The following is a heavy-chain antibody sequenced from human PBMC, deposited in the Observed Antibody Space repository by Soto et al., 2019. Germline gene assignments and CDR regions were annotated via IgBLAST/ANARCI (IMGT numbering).Heavy chain of an antibody. CDR2: INPNSGGT. CDR3: ASSIVVVIGTPFDY. J-gene: IGHJ4*02. Sequence: GASVKVSCKASGYTFTGYYMHWVRQAPGQGLEWMGWINPNSGGTNYAQKFQGRVTMTRDTSISTAYMELSRLRSDDTAVYYCASSIVVVIGTPFDYLGQRTLVAVCS. CDR1: GYTFTGYY. V-gene: IGHV1-2*02. D-gene: IGHD3-22*01.